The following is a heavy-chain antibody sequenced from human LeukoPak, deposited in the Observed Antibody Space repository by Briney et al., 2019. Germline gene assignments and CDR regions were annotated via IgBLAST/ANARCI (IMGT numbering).Heavy chain of an antibody. CDR3: ARDLNWGLSVGYFDY. V-gene: IGHV1-2*02. J-gene: IGHJ4*02. Sequence: ASVKVSCKASGYTFTGYYMHWVRQAPGQGLEWMGWINPNSGGTNYAQKFQGRVTMTRDTSISTAYMELSRLRSDDTAVYYCARDLNWGLSVGYFDYWGQGTLVTVSS. CDR2: INPNSGGT. D-gene: IGHD7-27*01. CDR1: GYTFTGYY.